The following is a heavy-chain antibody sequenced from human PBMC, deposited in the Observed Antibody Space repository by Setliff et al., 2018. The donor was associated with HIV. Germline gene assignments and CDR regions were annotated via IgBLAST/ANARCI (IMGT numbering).Heavy chain of an antibody. J-gene: IGHJ4*02. D-gene: IGHD6-19*01. CDR1: GGSFTDFY. CDR2: ITHSGST. CDR3: ARGRKKTLAVSGIRYFDF. Sequence: KSSETLSLTCAVYGGSFTDFYWTFIRQSPGKGLEWIGEITHSGSTTYDPSLKSRITVSVDTSKNQFSLKLTSVTAADMGVYYCARGRKKTLAVSGIRYFDFWGQGTLVTVTS. V-gene: IGHV4-34*01.